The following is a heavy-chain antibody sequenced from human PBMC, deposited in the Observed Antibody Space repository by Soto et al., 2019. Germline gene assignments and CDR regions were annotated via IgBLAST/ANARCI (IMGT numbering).Heavy chain of an antibody. D-gene: IGHD3-3*01. CDR1: GFTFSSYG. Sequence: GGSLRLSCAASGFTFSSYGMHWVRQAPGKGLEWVAVISYDGSNKYYADSVKGRFTISRENSKNTLYLQMNSLRAEDTAVYYCAKDQGFGVVPPSGIEYGMDVWGQGTTVTVSS. J-gene: IGHJ6*02. CDR2: ISYDGSNK. CDR3: AKDQGFGVVPPSGIEYGMDV. V-gene: IGHV3-30*18.